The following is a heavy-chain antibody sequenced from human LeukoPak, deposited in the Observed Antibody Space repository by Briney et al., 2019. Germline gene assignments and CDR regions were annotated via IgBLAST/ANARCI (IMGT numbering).Heavy chain of an antibody. D-gene: IGHD4/OR15-4a*01. CDR2: IYYSGST. Sequence: SETLSLTCTVSGGSISSYYWSWIRQPPGKGLEWIGYIYYSGSTNYNPSLKSRVTISVDTSKNQFSLKLSSVTAADTAVYYCARLKGRLWWPTRAFDIWGQGTMVTVSS. J-gene: IGHJ3*02. CDR3: ARLKGRLWWPTRAFDI. V-gene: IGHV4-59*01. CDR1: GGSISSYY.